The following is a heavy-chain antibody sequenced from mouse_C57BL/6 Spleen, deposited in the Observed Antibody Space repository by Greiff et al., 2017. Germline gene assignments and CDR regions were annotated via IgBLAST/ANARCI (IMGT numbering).Heavy chain of an antibody. CDR1: GFSLTSYG. Sequence: VQLQQSGPGLVQPSQSLSITCTVSGFSLTSYGVHWVRQSPGKGLEWLGVIWRGGSTAYNAAYMSRLSITKDNSKSQVFFKMNSLQADDAAKYYCAKSLTGTGAMDYWGQGTSVTVSS. CDR2: IWRGGST. CDR3: AKSLTGTGAMDY. D-gene: IGHD4-1*01. V-gene: IGHV2-5*01. J-gene: IGHJ4*01.